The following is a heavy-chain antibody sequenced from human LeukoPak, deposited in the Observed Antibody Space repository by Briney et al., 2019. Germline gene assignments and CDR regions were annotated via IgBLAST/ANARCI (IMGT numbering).Heavy chain of an antibody. J-gene: IGHJ4*02. CDR2: IYHSGST. CDR1: GGSISSGGYY. Sequence: SQTLSLTCTVSGGSISSGGYYWSWIRQPPGKGLEWIGYIYHSGSTYYNPSLKSRVTISVDRSKNQFSLKLSSVTAADTAVYYCAREGKGLYYDFWSGYYPIDYWGQGTLVTVSS. V-gene: IGHV4-30-2*01. CDR3: AREGKGLYYDFWSGYYPIDY. D-gene: IGHD3-3*01.